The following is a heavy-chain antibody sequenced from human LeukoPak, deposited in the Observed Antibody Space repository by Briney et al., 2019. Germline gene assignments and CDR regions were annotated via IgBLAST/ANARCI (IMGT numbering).Heavy chain of an antibody. Sequence: ASVKVSCKVSGYTLTELSMHWVRQAPGKGLEWMGGFDPEDGETIYAQKFQGRVTMTEDTSTDTAYMELSSLRSEDTAVYYCATVGCYDSSGLFDPWGQGTLVTVSS. CDR2: FDPEDGET. J-gene: IGHJ5*02. V-gene: IGHV1-24*01. D-gene: IGHD3-22*01. CDR3: ATVGCYDSSGLFDP. CDR1: GYTLTELS.